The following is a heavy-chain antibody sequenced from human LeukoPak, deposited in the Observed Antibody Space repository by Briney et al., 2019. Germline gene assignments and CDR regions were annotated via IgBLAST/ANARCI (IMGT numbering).Heavy chain of an antibody. CDR2: IYPGDSDT. V-gene: IGHV5-51*01. Sequence: RGESLKISCKGSGYSFTGYWIGWVRQMPGKGLEWMGIIYPGDSDTRYSPSFQGQVTISADKSISTAYLQWSSLKASDTAMYYCARRWYYYDSSGPAAFDIWGQGTMVTVSS. D-gene: IGHD3-22*01. CDR1: GYSFTGYW. CDR3: ARRWYYYDSSGPAAFDI. J-gene: IGHJ3*02.